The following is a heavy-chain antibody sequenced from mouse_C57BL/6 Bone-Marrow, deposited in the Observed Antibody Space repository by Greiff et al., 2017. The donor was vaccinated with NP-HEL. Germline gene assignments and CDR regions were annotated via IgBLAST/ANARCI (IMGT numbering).Heavy chain of an antibody. CDR2: IRSKSNNYAT. Sequence: EVQGVESGGGLVQPKGSLKLSCAASGFSFNTYAMNWVRQAPGKGLEWVARIRSKSNNYATYYADSVKDRFTISRDDSESMLYLQMNNLKTEDTAMYYCVRGYGDYYAMDYWGQGTSVTVSS. CDR3: VRGYGDYYAMDY. CDR1: GFSFNTYA. D-gene: IGHD1-1*02. J-gene: IGHJ4*01. V-gene: IGHV10-1*01.